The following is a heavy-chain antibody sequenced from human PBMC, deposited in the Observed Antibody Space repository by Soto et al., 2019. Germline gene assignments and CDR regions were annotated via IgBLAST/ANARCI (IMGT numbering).Heavy chain of an antibody. CDR2: ISSNGGST. CDR1: GFTFSSYA. CDR3: ARLAPRKSARRGMIDAFDI. V-gene: IGHV3-64*04. Sequence: SGGSLRLSCSASGFTFSSYAMHWVRQAPGKGLEYVSAISSNGGSTYYADSVKGRFTISRDNAKNTLYLQMNSLRAEDTAVYYCARLAPRKSARRGMIDAFDIWGQGTMVTVS. D-gene: IGHD6-6*01. J-gene: IGHJ3*02.